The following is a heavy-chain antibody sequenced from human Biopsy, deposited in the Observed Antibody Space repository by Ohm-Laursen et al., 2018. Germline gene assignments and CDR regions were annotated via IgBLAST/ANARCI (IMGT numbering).Heavy chain of an antibody. Sequence: ASMKVSCKVIGGTFSASGISWVRLAPGHGLEFVGGIIPIFQTTHYAQSFQGRVTIVADKSTSTAYMELSSLRSDDTAIYYCATVRGLVWFGELIAWGQGTLVTVSS. V-gene: IGHV1-69*06. CDR2: IIPIFQTT. CDR1: GGTFSASG. CDR3: ATVRGLVWFGELIA. D-gene: IGHD3-10*01. J-gene: IGHJ5*02.